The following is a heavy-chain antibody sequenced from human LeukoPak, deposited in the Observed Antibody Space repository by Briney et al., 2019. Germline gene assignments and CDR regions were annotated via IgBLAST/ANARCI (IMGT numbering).Heavy chain of an antibody. D-gene: IGHD3-10*01. CDR2: IRYDGSNK. J-gene: IGHJ4*02. CDR3: TKVLRFGVDY. V-gene: IGHV3-30*02. CDR1: GFTFSSYG. Sequence: GGSLRLSCAASGFTFSSYGVHWVRQAPGKGLECVAFIRYDGSNKYYVDSVKGLFTISRDNSKNTVYLQMHSERAENRSVYNCTKVLRFGVDYWGQGTLVTVSS.